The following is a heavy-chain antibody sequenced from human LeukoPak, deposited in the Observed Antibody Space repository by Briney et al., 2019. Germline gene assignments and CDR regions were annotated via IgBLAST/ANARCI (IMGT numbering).Heavy chain of an antibody. CDR2: ISSFSGTI. Sequence: GGSLRLSCAASGFTFSSYAMSWVRQAPGKGLEWVSYISSFSGTINYADSVKGRFTISRDNAKNSLYLQMNSLRAEDTAVYYCARDQGGVGYWGQGTLVTVSS. J-gene: IGHJ4*02. CDR1: GFTFSSYA. V-gene: IGHV3-48*01. CDR3: ARDQGGVGY. D-gene: IGHD3-16*01.